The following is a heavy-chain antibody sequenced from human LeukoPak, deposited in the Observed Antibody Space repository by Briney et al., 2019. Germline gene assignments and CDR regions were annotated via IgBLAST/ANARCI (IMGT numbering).Heavy chain of an antibody. CDR3: ARAGGRSWFDP. CDR1: GFTFSSYA. Sequence: GGSLRLSCAASGFTFSSYAMSWVRQAPGKGLEWVSYISSSGSTIYYADSLKGRFTISRDNAKNSLYLQMNSLRAEDTAVYYCARAGGRSWFDPWGQGTLVTVSS. J-gene: IGHJ5*02. V-gene: IGHV3-48*04. CDR2: ISSSGSTI.